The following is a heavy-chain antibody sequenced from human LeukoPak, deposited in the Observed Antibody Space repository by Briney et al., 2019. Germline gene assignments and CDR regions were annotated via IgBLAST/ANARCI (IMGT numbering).Heavy chain of an antibody. J-gene: IGHJ4*02. CDR3: ARRSAGRYCSGGSCYLPDY. CDR1: GYSFTSYW. V-gene: IGHV5-10-1*01. CDR2: IDPSDSYT. Sequence: GESLRISCKGSGYSFTSYWISWVRQMPGKGLEWMGRIDPSDSYTNYSPSFQGHVTISADKSISTAYLQWSSLKASDTAMYYCARRSAGRYCSGGSCYLPDYWGQGTLVTVSS. D-gene: IGHD2-15*01.